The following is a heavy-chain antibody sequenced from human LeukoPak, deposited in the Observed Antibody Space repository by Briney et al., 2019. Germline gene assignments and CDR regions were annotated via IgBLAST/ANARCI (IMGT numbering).Heavy chain of an antibody. CDR1: GYTFTGYY. Sequence: ASVKLSLKASGYTFTGYYMHWVRQAPGQGLEYMGWINPNSGDTNHAQNFQGRVTLTRDTSISTAYMELSSLRSDDSALYYCAGEYCSGGTCRQGFDYWGQGTLVTVSS. D-gene: IGHD2-15*01. V-gene: IGHV1-2*02. J-gene: IGHJ4*02. CDR3: AGEYCSGGTCRQGFDY. CDR2: INPNSGDT.